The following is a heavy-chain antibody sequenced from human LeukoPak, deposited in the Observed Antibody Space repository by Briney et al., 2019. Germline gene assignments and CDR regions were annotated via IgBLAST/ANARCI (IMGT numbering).Heavy chain of an antibody. CDR3: ASGMIVVVRGPRAFDI. V-gene: IGHV4-59*12. CDR1: GGSISSYY. D-gene: IGHD3-22*01. J-gene: IGHJ3*02. Sequence: SETLSLTCTVSGGSISSYYWSWIRQPPGKGLEWIGYIYYSGSTNYNPSLKSRVTISVDTSKNQFSLKLSSVTAADTAVYYCASGMIVVVRGPRAFDIWGQGTMVTVSS. CDR2: IYYSGST.